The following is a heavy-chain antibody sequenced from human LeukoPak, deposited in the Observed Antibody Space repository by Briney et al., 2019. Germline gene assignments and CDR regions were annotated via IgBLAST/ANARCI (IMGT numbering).Heavy chain of an antibody. V-gene: IGHV3-30*04. Sequence: PGGSLRLSCEASGFTFSTYPMHWVRQAPDKGLEWVAMISYHGSNEYYADSVKGRFTISRDNSKNTFYLQMNNPRVEDTAIYYCARVHDTTGYYHYFDSWGQGTLVTVSS. J-gene: IGHJ4*02. CDR2: ISYHGSNE. CDR3: ARVHDTTGYYHYFDS. D-gene: IGHD3-9*01. CDR1: GFTFSTYP.